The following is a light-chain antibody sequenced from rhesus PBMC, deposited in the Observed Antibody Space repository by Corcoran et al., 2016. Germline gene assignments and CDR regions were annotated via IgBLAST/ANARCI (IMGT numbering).Light chain of an antibody. CDR1: ENVNNY. Sequence: DIQMTQSPSSLSASVGDRVTITCRASENVNNYLNWYQQKPGKAPKLLIYKASTVQIGVPARFSGSGSGTDYTFTISSLQSEDVATYYCQHNYGTPYSFGQGTKVEIK. J-gene: IGKJ2*01. CDR3: QHNYGTPYS. CDR2: KAS. V-gene: IGKV1-74*01.